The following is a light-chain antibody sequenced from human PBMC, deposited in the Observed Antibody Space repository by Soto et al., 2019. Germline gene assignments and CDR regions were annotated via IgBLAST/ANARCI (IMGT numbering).Light chain of an antibody. Sequence: QSVLTQPPSVSGAPGQRVTISCTGSSSNIGSTYDVQWYQQLPGTAPKLLIHGNTDRPSGVPDRFSGSKSGTSASLAITGLQAADGAVFPCQPYDDPLSVIYVFETGTKAT. CDR3: QPYDDPLSVIYV. J-gene: IGLJ1*01. V-gene: IGLV1-40*01. CDR1: SSNIGSTYD. CDR2: GNT.